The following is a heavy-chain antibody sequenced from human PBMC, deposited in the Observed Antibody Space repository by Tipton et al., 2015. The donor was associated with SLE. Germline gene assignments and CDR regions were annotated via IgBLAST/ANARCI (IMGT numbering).Heavy chain of an antibody. J-gene: IGHJ4*02. Sequence: TLSLTCTVSGGSISSSSYYWGWIRQPPGKGLEWIGSIYYSGSTYYNPSLKSRVTISVDTSKNQFSLKLSSVAAADTATYYCASNYHDTPWYWGQGTLVTVSS. D-gene: IGHD3-22*01. CDR3: ASNYHDTPWY. CDR2: IYYSGST. V-gene: IGHV4-39*01. CDR1: GGSISSSSYY.